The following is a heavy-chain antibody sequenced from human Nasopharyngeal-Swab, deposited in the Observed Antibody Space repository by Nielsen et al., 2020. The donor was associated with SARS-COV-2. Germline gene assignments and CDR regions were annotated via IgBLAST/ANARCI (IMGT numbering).Heavy chain of an antibody. CDR3: ARLMQRSWFGESNYYGMDV. CDR2: IFSNEEK. V-gene: IGHV2-26*01. D-gene: IGHD3-10*01. Sequence: WIRQPPGKALEWLAHIFSNEEKSYSTSLKSRLTISKDTSKSQVVLTMTNMDPVDTATYYCARLMQRSWFGESNYYGMDVWGQGTTVTVSS. J-gene: IGHJ6*02.